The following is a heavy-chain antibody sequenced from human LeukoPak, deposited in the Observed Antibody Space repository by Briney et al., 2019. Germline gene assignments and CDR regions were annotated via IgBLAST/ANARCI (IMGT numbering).Heavy chain of an antibody. Sequence: SETLSLTCAVYGGSFNNYYWSWTRQPPGTGLEWIGEINHSGSTKYNPSLKSRVTISVDTSKNQFSLKLTSVTAADTAVYYCARGTGFGVVFNYYQYYMDVWGKGTTVTVSS. D-gene: IGHD3-3*01. CDR3: ARGTGFGVVFNYYQYYMDV. J-gene: IGHJ6*03. CDR1: GGSFNNYY. V-gene: IGHV4-34*01. CDR2: INHSGST.